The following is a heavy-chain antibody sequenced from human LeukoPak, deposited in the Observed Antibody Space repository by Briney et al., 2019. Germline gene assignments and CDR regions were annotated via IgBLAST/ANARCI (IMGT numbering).Heavy chain of an antibody. CDR1: GGSFSGYY. Sequence: PSETLSLTCAVYGGSFSGYYWTYIRQPPGKGLEWIGEINNGGTTNYNLSLKSRVTISVDASKNQFSLKLSSVTAADTALYYCARRRTTRAFDIWGQGTMVTVSS. V-gene: IGHV4-34*01. CDR2: INNGGTT. CDR3: ARRRTTRAFDI. J-gene: IGHJ3*02. D-gene: IGHD4-11*01.